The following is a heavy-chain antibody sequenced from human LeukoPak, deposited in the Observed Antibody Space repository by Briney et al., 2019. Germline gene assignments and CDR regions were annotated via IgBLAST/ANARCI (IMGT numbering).Heavy chain of an antibody. Sequence: GGSLRLSCVVSGFTISGDWMSWVRQAPGKGLEWVAVISYDGSKKYYADSVKGRFTISGDNFKNTVYLQMNSLRAEDTAVYYCAKEYCGGGSCNSDFFDYWGQGTLVTVSS. CDR2: ISYDGSKK. CDR1: GFTISGDW. CDR3: AKEYCGGGSCNSDFFDY. D-gene: IGHD2-15*01. J-gene: IGHJ4*02. V-gene: IGHV3-30*18.